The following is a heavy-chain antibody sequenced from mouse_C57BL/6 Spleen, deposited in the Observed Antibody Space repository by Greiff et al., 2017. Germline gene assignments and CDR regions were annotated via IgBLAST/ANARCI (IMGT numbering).Heavy chain of an antibody. V-gene: IGHV1-80*01. CDR1: GYAFSSYW. J-gene: IGHJ3*01. Sequence: QVQLKESGAELVKPGASVKISCKASGYAFSSYWMNWVKQRPGKGLEWIGQIYPGDGDTNYNGKFKGKATLTADKSSSTAYMQLSSLTSEDSAVXFCARWDYGSSYSAWFAYWGQGTLVTVSA. CDR3: ARWDYGSSYSAWFAY. CDR2: IYPGDGDT. D-gene: IGHD1-1*01.